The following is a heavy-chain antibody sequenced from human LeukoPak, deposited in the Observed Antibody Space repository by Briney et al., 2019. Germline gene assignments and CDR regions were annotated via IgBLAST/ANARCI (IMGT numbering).Heavy chain of an antibody. D-gene: IGHD3-22*01. V-gene: IGHV1-2*06. J-gene: IGHJ4*02. CDR1: GYTFTGYY. CDR2: INPNSGGT. CDR3: ARVMYYYDSSGYYGIEVDY. Sequence: ASVKVSCKASGYTFTGYYMHWVRQAPGQGLEWMGRINPNSGGTDYAQKFQGRVTMTRDTSISTAYMELSRLRSDDTAVYYCARVMYYYDSSGYYGIEVDYWGQGTLVTVSS.